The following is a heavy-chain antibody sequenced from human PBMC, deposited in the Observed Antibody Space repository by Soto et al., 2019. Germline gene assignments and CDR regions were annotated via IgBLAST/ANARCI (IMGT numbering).Heavy chain of an antibody. J-gene: IGHJ4*02. V-gene: IGHV5-51*01. CDR1: GYSFTSYW. CDR3: ARQYCTNGVCWANHFDY. Sequence: GESLKISCKGSGYSFTSYWIGWVRQMPGKGLEWMGIIYPGDSDTRYSPSFQGQVTISADKSISTAYLQWSSLKASDTAMYYCARQYCTNGVCWANHFDYWGQGTLVTVSS. CDR2: IYPGDSDT. D-gene: IGHD2-8*01.